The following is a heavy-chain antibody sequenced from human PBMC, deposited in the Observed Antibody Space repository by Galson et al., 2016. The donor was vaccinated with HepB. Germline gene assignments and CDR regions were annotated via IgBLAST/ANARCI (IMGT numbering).Heavy chain of an antibody. CDR2: IYPSHSAT. D-gene: IGHD1-26*01. CDR3: ARPSRTSGSPTFDF. CDR1: GYNFTTYW. Sequence: QSGAEVTKPGESLKISCRASGYNFTTYWIAWVRQMPGKGLEWMGIIYPSHSATKYNSSFKGQVTISVDKSSRTAYLDWTTVKASDTAMYYCARPSRTSGSPTFDFWGQGTLITVSS. V-gene: IGHV5-51*01. J-gene: IGHJ4*02.